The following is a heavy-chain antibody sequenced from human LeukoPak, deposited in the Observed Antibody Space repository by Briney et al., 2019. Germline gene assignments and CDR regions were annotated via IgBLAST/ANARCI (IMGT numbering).Heavy chain of an antibody. CDR2: IYTSGST. Sequence: SSETLSLTCTVSGGSISSYYWSWIRQPAGKGLEWIGRIYTSGSTNYNPSLKSRVTMSVDTSKNQFSLKLSSVTAADTAVYYCARDRVVVSTVTTYYYYYGMDVWGQGTTVTVSS. CDR1: GGSISSYY. V-gene: IGHV4-4*07. J-gene: IGHJ6*02. CDR3: ARDRVVVSTVTTYYYYYGMDV. D-gene: IGHD4-11*01.